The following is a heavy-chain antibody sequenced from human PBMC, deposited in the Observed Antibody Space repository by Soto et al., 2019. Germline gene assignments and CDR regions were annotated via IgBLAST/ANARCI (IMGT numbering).Heavy chain of an antibody. CDR3: AKVGPRGYSYGYWFLDY. Sequence: PGGSLRLSCAASGFTFSSYGMHWVRQAPGKGLEWVAVISYDGSNKYYADSVKGRFTISRDNSKNTLYLQMNSLRAEDTAVYYCAKVGPRGYSYGYWFLDYWGQGTLVTVSA. J-gene: IGHJ4*02. CDR2: ISYDGSNK. CDR1: GFTFSSYG. D-gene: IGHD5-18*01. V-gene: IGHV3-30*18.